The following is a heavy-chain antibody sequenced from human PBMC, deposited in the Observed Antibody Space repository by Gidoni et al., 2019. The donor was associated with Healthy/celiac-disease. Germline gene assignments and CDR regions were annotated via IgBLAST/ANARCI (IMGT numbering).Heavy chain of an antibody. CDR3: ARGDHIVVVVAATPRSSKYGMDV. J-gene: IGHJ6*02. Sequence: QVQLVQSGAEVKKPGASVKVSCKASGYTFTSYYMHWVRQAPGQGLEWMGIINPSGGSTSYAQKFQGRVTMTRDTSTSTVYMELSSLRSEDTAVYYCARGDHIVVVVAATPRSSKYGMDVWGQGTTVTVS. D-gene: IGHD2-15*01. V-gene: IGHV1-46*01. CDR1: GYTFTSYY. CDR2: INPSGGST.